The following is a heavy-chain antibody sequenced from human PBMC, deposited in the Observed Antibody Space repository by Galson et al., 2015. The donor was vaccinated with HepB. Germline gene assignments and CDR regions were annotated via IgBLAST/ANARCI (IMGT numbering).Heavy chain of an antibody. CDR1: GLSVSSTY. V-gene: IGHV3-66*02. Sequence: SLRFSCAVSGLSVSSTYMSWVRQAPGRGLEWVSTLFSGGDTWYTDSMKGRLTISGDTSKNILYFEVNTLRPEDTAVYYCARDQLDHWGQGTLVTVSS. J-gene: IGHJ4*02. CDR3: ARDQLDH. CDR2: LFSGGDT.